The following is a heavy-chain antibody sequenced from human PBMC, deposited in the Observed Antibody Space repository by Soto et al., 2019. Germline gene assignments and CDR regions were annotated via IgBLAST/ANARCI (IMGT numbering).Heavy chain of an antibody. J-gene: IGHJ4*02. CDR1: GFIFSNYV. CDR3: AKRPRALLTFDY. CDR2: ISDSGGTS. V-gene: IGHV3-23*04. D-gene: IGHD1-26*01. Sequence: EVQLVDSGGGLVQPGGSLRLSCAASGFIFSNYVMSWVRQAPGRGLEWVSSISDSGGTSYYADSVKGRFTISRDNSKNTLYLQMKSLRAEDTDIYYCAKRPRALLTFDYWGQGTLVTVSS.